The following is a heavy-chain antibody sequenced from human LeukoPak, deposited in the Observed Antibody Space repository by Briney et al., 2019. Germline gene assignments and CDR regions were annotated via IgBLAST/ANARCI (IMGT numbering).Heavy chain of an antibody. CDR2: ISSSSSYI. CDR1: GFTFRSYS. D-gene: IGHD6-13*01. V-gene: IGHV3-21*01. J-gene: IGHJ4*02. Sequence: GGSLRLSCAASGFTFRSYSMDWVRQAPGKGLEWVSSISSSSSYIYYADSVKGRFTISRDNAKNSLYLQMNSLRAEDTAVYYCATAAASDYWGQGTLVTVSS. CDR3: ATAAASDY.